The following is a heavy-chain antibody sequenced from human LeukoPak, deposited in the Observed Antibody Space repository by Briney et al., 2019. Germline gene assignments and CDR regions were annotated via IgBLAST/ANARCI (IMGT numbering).Heavy chain of an antibody. CDR3: AKDHGASSGYSYGYTPYYFDY. Sequence: GRSLRLSCAASGFTFGSYGMHWVRQAPGKGLEWVAVISYDGSNKYYADSVKGRFTISRDNSKNTLYLRMNSLRAEDTAVYYCAKDHGASSGYSYGYTPYYFDYWGQGTLVTVSS. V-gene: IGHV3-30*18. J-gene: IGHJ4*02. CDR2: ISYDGSNK. CDR1: GFTFGSYG. D-gene: IGHD5-18*01.